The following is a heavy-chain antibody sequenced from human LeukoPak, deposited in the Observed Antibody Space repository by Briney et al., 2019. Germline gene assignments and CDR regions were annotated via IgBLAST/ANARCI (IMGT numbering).Heavy chain of an antibody. Sequence: SETLSLTCTVSGGSISSYYWSWIRQPPGKGLEWIGYIYYSGSTNYNPSLKSRVTISVDTSKNQFSLKLSSVTAADTAVYYCAREDYGPVDAFDIWGQGTMVSVSS. CDR2: IYYSGST. D-gene: IGHD4-17*01. J-gene: IGHJ3*02. CDR1: GGSISSYY. CDR3: AREDYGPVDAFDI. V-gene: IGHV4-59*01.